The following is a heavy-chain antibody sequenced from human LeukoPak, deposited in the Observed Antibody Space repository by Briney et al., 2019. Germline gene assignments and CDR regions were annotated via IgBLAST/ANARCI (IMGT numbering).Heavy chain of an antibody. CDR3: ARDPRGYSGYENWFDP. J-gene: IGHJ5*02. CDR1: GYTFTGYC. V-gene: IGHV1-2*02. D-gene: IGHD5-12*01. Sequence: GASVKVSCKASGYTFTGYCIHWVRQAPGQGLEWMGWINPNNGGTNYAQRYQDRVTMTRDTSISTAYMELSSLRSDDTAVYYCARDPRGYSGYENWFDPWGQGTLVTVSS. CDR2: INPNNGGT.